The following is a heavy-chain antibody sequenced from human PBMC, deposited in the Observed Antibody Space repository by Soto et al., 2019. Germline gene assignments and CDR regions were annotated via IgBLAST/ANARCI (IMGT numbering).Heavy chain of an antibody. CDR1: GFTFSNAW. V-gene: IGHV3-15*01. J-gene: IGHJ5*02. Sequence: EVQLVESGGGLVKPGGSLRLSCAASGFTFSNAWMSWVRQAPGKGLEWVGRIKSKTDGGTTDYAAPVKGRFTISRDDSKNTLYLQMNSLKTEDTAVYYCTTDLPRWEPPQGGWFDPWGQGTLVTVSS. D-gene: IGHD1-26*01. CDR2: IKSKTDGGTT. CDR3: TTDLPRWEPPQGGWFDP.